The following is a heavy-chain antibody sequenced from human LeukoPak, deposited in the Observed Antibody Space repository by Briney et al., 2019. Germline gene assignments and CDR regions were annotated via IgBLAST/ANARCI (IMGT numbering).Heavy chain of an antibody. CDR1: GGSFSGYY. CDR3: ARDRYYDILTGYFGVDAFDS. J-gene: IGHJ3*02. CDR2: INHSGST. V-gene: IGHV4-34*01. D-gene: IGHD3-9*01. Sequence: SETLSLTCAVYGGSFSGYYWTWIRLPPGKGLEWIGEINHSGSTYYNPSLKSRVTISVDTSKNQFSLNLSSVTAADTAVFYCARDRYYDILTGYFGVDAFDSWGQGTMVTVSS.